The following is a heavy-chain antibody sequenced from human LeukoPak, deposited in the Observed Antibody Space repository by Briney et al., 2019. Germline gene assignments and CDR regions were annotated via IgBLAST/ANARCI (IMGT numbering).Heavy chain of an antibody. D-gene: IGHD5-18*01. Sequence: GGSLRLSCAASGFTFSSYGMSWVRQAPGKGLEWVSAISGSGGSTYYADSVKGRFTISRDNSKNTLYLQMNSLRAEDTAVYYCAKTPTYSYGYLDYWGQGTLVTVSS. CDR1: GFTFSSYG. J-gene: IGHJ4*02. CDR3: AKTPTYSYGYLDY. V-gene: IGHV3-23*01. CDR2: ISGSGGST.